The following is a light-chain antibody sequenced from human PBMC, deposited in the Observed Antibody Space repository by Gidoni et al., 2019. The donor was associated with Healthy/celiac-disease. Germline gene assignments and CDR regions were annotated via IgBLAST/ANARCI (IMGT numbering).Light chain of an antibody. V-gene: IGKV4-1*01. Sequence: DIVMPQSPDSLAVSLGERATINCKSSQSVLYSSNNKNYLAWYQQKPGQPPKLLIYWASTRESGVPDRFSGSGSGTDFTLTISSLQAEDVAVYYCQQYYSTPRTFXQXTKVXIK. CDR1: QSVLYSSNNKNY. CDR3: QQYYSTPRT. J-gene: IGKJ1*01. CDR2: WAS.